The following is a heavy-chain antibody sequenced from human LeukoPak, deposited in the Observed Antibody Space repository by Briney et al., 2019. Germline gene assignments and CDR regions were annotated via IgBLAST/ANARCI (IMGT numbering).Heavy chain of an antibody. V-gene: IGHV1-46*01. D-gene: IGHD6-13*01. CDR3: ARAILTSPGNGIAAAGTYFGY. CDR2: INPSGGST. Sequence: ASVKVSCKASGYTFTSYYMHWVRQAPGQGLEWMGIINPSGGSTSYAQKFQGRVTMTRDTSTSTVYMELSSLRSEDTAVYYCARAILTSPGNGIAAAGTYFGYWGQGTLVTVSS. CDR1: GYTFTSYY. J-gene: IGHJ4*02.